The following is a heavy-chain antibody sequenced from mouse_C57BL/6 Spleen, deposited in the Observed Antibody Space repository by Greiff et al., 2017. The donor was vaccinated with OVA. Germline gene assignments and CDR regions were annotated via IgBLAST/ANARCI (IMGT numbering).Heavy chain of an antibody. J-gene: IGHJ1*03. V-gene: IGHV5-12*01. Sequence: EVKLMESGGGLVQPGGSLKLSCAASGFTFSDYYMYWVRQTPEKRLEWVAYISNGGGSTYYPDTVKGRFTISRDNAKNTLYLQMSRLKSEDTAMYYCARHSYGSSYGYFDVWGTGTTVTVAS. D-gene: IGHD1-1*01. CDR3: ARHSYGSSYGYFDV. CDR1: GFTFSDYY. CDR2: ISNGGGST.